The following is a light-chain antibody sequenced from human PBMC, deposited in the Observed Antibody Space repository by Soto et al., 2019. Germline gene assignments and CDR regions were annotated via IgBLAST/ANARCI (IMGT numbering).Light chain of an antibody. J-gene: IGLJ1*01. CDR1: SSDVGFSNY. Sequence: QSALTQPASVSGSPGQSITISCTGTSSDVGFSNYIFWYQQHPGKAPKLIISDVSNRPSGVSNRFSGSKSANTASLTISGLQAEDEADYYCGSFTSSYTDVFGSGTKVTVL. CDR2: DVS. CDR3: GSFTSSYTDV. V-gene: IGLV2-14*03.